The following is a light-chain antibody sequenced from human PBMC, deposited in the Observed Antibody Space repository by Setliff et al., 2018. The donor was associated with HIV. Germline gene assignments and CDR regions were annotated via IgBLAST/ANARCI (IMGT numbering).Light chain of an antibody. CDR2: TVT. CDR3: SSYAQGDTWV. V-gene: IGLV2-23*02. CDR1: IRDIGGYNS. J-gene: IGLJ3*02. Sequence: QSVLTQPASVSGSPGQSITIPCTGSIRDIGGYNSVSWYQQHPGEVPKLIIYTVTKRPSGVSDRFSGSKSGNTASLTISGLQAEDEADYYCSSYAQGDTWVFGGGTKVTV.